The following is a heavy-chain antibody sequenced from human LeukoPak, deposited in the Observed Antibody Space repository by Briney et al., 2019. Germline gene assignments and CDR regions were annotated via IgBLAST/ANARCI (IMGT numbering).Heavy chain of an antibody. J-gene: IGHJ3*02. D-gene: IGHD3-9*01. Sequence: GGSLRLSCAASGFTFSSYWMSWVRQAPGKGLEWVANIKQDGSEKYYVDSVKGRFTISRDNAKNSLYLQMNSLRAEDTAVYYCARDWAKLRYFDWFKTDAFDIWGQGTMVAVSP. CDR2: IKQDGSEK. CDR3: ARDWAKLRYFDWFKTDAFDI. V-gene: IGHV3-7*01. CDR1: GFTFSSYW.